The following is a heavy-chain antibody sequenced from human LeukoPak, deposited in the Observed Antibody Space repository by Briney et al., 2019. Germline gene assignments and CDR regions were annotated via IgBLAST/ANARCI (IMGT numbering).Heavy chain of an antibody. CDR3: AREDSYGPFDY. V-gene: IGHV4-31*03. D-gene: IGHD5-18*01. J-gene: IGHJ4*02. CDR1: GGSISSGGYY. Sequence: SETLSLTCTVSGGSISSGGYYWSWIRQHPGKGLEWIGYIYYSGSTYYNPSLKSRVTISVDTSKNQFSLKLSSVTAADTAVYYCAREDSYGPFDYWGQGTLATVSS. CDR2: IYYSGST.